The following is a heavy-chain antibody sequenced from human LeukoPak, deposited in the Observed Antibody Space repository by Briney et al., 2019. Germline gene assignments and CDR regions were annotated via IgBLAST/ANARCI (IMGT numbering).Heavy chain of an antibody. J-gene: IGHJ4*02. CDR1: GFTFSSYW. Sequence: PGGSLRLSCAASGFTFSSYWMNWVRQAPGKGLVWVSQINSDGSDTTYADSVKGRFTISRDNAKNTLYLQMNSLRAEDTAVYYCSGGGSIEVTGYWGQGTLVTVSS. V-gene: IGHV3-74*01. CDR2: INSDGSDT. CDR3: SGGGSIEVTGY. D-gene: IGHD2-21*02.